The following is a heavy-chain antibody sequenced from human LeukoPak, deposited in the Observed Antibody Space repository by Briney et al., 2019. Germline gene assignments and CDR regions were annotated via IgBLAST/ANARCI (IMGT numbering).Heavy chain of an antibody. CDR2: ISAYNGNT. CDR3: ARDWEHYYGSGSYQHFDY. J-gene: IGHJ4*02. Sequence: ASVKVSCKASGYTFTSYGISWVRQAPGQGLEWMGWISAYNGNTNYAQKLQGRVTMTTDTSTSTAYMELRSLRSDDTAVYYCARDWEHYYGSGSYQHFDYWGQGTLVTVSS. D-gene: IGHD3-10*01. V-gene: IGHV1-18*01. CDR1: GYTFTSYG.